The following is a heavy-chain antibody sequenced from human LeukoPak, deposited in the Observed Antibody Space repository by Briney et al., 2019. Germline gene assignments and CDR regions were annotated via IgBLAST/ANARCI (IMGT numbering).Heavy chain of an antibody. J-gene: IGHJ6*03. Sequence: SVKVSCKASGGTFSSYAISWVRQAPGQGLEWMGGIIPIFGTANYAQKFQGRVTITADKSTSTAYMELSSLRSEDTAVYYCASAGGAAAGRGYYYMDVWGKGTTVTVSS. D-gene: IGHD6-13*01. CDR3: ASAGGAAAGRGYYYMDV. CDR1: GGTFSSYA. CDR2: IIPIFGTA. V-gene: IGHV1-69*06.